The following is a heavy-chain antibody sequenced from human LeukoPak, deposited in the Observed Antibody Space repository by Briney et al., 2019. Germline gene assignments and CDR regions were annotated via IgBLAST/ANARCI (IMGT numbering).Heavy chain of an antibody. V-gene: IGHV3-21*01. Sequence: GGSLRLSCGVSGFTFSDYGMSWVRQAPGQGLEWVSSISNIGTYIYYADSVKGRFTISRDNTKNSLYLQMNSLRAEDTAVYYCARLEGSYPTYYFDYWGQGTLVTVSS. J-gene: IGHJ4*02. CDR2: ISNIGTYI. CDR1: GFTFSDYG. D-gene: IGHD3-16*02. CDR3: ARLEGSYPTYYFDY.